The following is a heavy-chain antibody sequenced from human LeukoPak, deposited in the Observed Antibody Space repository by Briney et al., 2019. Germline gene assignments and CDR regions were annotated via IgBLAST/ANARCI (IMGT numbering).Heavy chain of an antibody. CDR1: GGSISSGGYY. Sequence: SETLSLTCTVSGGSISSGGYYWSWIRQHPGKGLEWIGYIYYSGSTYYNPSPKSRVTISVDTSKNQFSLKLSSVTAADTAVYYCARAGSYGDYYFDYWGQGTLVTVSS. J-gene: IGHJ4*02. D-gene: IGHD4-17*01. V-gene: IGHV4-31*03. CDR2: IYYSGST. CDR3: ARAGSYGDYYFDY.